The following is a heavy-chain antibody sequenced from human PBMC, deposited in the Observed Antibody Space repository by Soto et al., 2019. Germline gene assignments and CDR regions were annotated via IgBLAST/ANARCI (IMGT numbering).Heavy chain of an antibody. V-gene: IGHV4-61*01. J-gene: IGHJ6*02. D-gene: IGHD4-17*01. CDR2: IYYSGST. CDR1: GGSVSSGSYY. CDR3: ARDAVTTYYYYGMDV. Sequence: SETLSLTCTVAGGSVSSGSYYWSWLRQPPGKGLEWIGYIYYSGSTNYNPSLKSRVTISVDTSKNQFSLKLSSVTAADTAVYYCARDAVTTYYYYGMDVWGQGTTVTVSS.